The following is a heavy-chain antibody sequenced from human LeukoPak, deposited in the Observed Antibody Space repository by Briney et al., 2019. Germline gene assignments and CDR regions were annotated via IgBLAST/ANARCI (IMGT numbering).Heavy chain of an antibody. CDR2: IKQDGSEK. D-gene: IGHD3-10*02. Sequence: GGSLRLSCAASGFTFSRYWMSWVRRAPGKGLEWVANIKQDGSEKYYVDSVKGRFTISRDNAKNSLYLQMNSLRAEDTAVYYCAELGITMIGGVWGKGTTVTISS. CDR1: GFTFSRYW. J-gene: IGHJ6*04. V-gene: IGHV3-7*01. CDR3: AELGITMIGGV.